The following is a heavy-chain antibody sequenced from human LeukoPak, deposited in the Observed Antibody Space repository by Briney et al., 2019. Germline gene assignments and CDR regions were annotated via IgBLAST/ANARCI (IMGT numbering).Heavy chain of an antibody. V-gene: IGHV3-9*01. CDR1: GFILDDYA. J-gene: IGHJ6*02. CDR3: ARGENKYYDFWSAYYYYGMDV. Sequence: GGSLRLSCVVSGFILDDYAMHWVRQAPGKGLEWVSGISYNSGSIGYADSVKGRFTISRDNAKNSLYLQMNSLRAEDTAVYYCARGENKYYDFWSAYYYYGMDVWGQGTTVTVSS. D-gene: IGHD3-3*01. CDR2: ISYNSGSI.